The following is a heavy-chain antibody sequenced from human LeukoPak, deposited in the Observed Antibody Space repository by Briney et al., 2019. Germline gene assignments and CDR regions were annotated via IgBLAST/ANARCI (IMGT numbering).Heavy chain of an antibody. CDR3: AKRGVVIRVILVGFHKEAYYFDS. D-gene: IGHD3-22*01. V-gene: IGHV3-23*01. CDR1: GITLSNYG. Sequence: GGSLRLSCAVSGITLSNYGMSWVRQAPGKGLEWVAGISGSGGGTTYADSVKGRFTISRDNAKNTLFLQMNSLRADDTAVYFCAKRGVVIRVILVGFHKEAYYFDSWGQGALVTVSS. J-gene: IGHJ4*02. CDR2: ISGSGGGT.